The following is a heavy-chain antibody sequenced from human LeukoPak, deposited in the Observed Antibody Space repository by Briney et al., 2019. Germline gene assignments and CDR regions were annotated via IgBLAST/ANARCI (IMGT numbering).Heavy chain of an antibody. V-gene: IGHV1-2*02. CDR1: GYTFIGYY. CDR2: INPNSGGT. J-gene: IGHJ3*02. D-gene: IGHD3-10*01. CDR3: ARAGKLMISMVRGALASKKGFDI. Sequence: GASVKVSCKVSGYTFIGYYMHWVRQAPGQGLEWMGWINPNSGGTNYAQKFQGRVTMTRDTSISTAYMELSRLRSDDTAVYYCARAGKLMISMVRGALASKKGFDIWGQGTMVTVSS.